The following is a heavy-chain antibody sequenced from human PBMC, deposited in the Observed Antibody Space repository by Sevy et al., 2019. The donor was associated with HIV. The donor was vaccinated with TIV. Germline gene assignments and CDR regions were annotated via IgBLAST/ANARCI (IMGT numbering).Heavy chain of an antibody. Sequence: GGSLRLSCAASGFTFSSYAMHWVRQAPGKGLEWVAVIPYDGSNKYYADSVKGRFTISRDNSKNTLYLQMNSLRAEDTAVYYCARDMPSPGRIAAAGTCLDYWGQGTLVTVSS. CDR2: IPYDGSNK. J-gene: IGHJ4*02. CDR1: GFTFSSYA. D-gene: IGHD6-13*01. V-gene: IGHV3-30-3*01. CDR3: ARDMPSPGRIAAAGTCLDY.